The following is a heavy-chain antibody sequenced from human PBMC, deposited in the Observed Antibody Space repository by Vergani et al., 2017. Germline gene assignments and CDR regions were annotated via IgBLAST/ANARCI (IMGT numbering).Heavy chain of an antibody. CDR3: ATGAGPFDI. CDR2: LCPSGTT. D-gene: IGHD7-27*01. V-gene: IGHV4-4*07. Sequence: QVQMQESGPGLVKTSETLSLTCSASGAPISYWCWSWLRQPAGKGLAWIGRLCPSGTTNYKPSLKSVVTMSIDTSKNQFSLKLTSVPAADAAVYYCATGAGPFDIWGQGTLVTVSS. CDR1: GAPISYWC. J-gene: IGHJ4*02.